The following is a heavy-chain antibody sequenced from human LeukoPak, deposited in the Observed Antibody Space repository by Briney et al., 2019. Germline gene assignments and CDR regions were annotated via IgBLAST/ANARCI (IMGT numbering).Heavy chain of an antibody. D-gene: IGHD7-27*01. J-gene: IGHJ4*02. CDR2: IKQDGSER. V-gene: IGHV3-7*01. CDR3: ARYGRNWDLDS. CDR1: GFTFSSYA. Sequence: GGSLRLSCAASGFTFSSYAMSWVRQAPGKGLEWVAHIKQDGSERYYVDSVKGRYTISRDNAQNSLYLQMSNLRVEDTAVYYCARYGRNWDLDSWGQGTLVTVSS.